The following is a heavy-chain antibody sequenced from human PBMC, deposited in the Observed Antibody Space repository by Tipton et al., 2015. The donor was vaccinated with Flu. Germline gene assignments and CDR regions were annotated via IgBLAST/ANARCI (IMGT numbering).Heavy chain of an antibody. J-gene: IGHJ4*02. CDR1: GYTFTSYY. D-gene: IGHD2-21*02. Sequence: QVQLVQSGAEVNKPGASVKVSCKASGYTFTSYYIHWVRQAPGQGLEWMGIINPRDGDRTYPQKFQGRVSMTRDTSTSTVYMDLSSLRSEDTAVYYCARGRGSTARYFDHWGQGTLVTVSS. CDR2: INPRDGDR. CDR3: ARGRGSTARYFDH. V-gene: IGHV1-46*01.